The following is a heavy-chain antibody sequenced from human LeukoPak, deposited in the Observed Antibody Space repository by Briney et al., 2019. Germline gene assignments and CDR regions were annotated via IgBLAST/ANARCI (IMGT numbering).Heavy chain of an antibody. CDR1: GFTFSSYS. CDR3: ARETYGSGTYYFDY. V-gene: IGHV3-48*04. CDR2: ISSSSSTI. Sequence: GGSLRLSCAASGFTFSSYSMNWVRQAPGKGLEWVSYISSSSSTIYYADSVKGRFTISRDNAKNSLYLQMNSLRAEDTAVYYCARETYGSGTYYFDYWGQGTLVTVSS. D-gene: IGHD3-10*01. J-gene: IGHJ4*02.